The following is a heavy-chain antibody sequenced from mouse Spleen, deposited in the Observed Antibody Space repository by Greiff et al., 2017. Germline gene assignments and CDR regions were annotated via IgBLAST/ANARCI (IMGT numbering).Heavy chain of an antibody. CDR3: ARYGDYEAWFAY. Sequence: VQLQQSGAELARPGASVKMSCKASGYTFTSYTMHWVKQRPGQGLEWIGYINPSSGYTKYNQKFKDKATLTADKSSSTAYMQLSSLTSEDSAVYYCARYGDYEAWFAYWGQGTLVTVSA. CDR2: INPSSGYT. V-gene: IGHV1-4*01. J-gene: IGHJ3*01. CDR1: GYTFTSYT. D-gene: IGHD2-4*01.